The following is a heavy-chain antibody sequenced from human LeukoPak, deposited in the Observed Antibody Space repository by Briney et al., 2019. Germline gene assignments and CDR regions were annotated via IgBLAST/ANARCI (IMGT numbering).Heavy chain of an antibody. J-gene: IGHJ5*02. Sequence: ASVKVSCKASGYTFTSYDINWVRQATGQGLEWMGWMNPNSGNTGYAQKFQGRVTMTRNTSISTAYMALSSLRSEDTAVYYCARRPKGAVAGRNWFDPWGQGTLVTVSS. CDR3: ARRPKGAVAGRNWFDP. CDR1: GYTFTSYD. D-gene: IGHD6-19*01. CDR2: MNPNSGNT. V-gene: IGHV1-8*01.